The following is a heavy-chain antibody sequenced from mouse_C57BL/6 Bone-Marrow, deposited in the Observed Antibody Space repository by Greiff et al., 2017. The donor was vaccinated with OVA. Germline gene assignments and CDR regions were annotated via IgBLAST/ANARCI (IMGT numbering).Heavy chain of an antibody. CDR2: IGPNSGGT. D-gene: IGHD4-1*01. Sequence: QVQLQQPGAELVKPGASVKLSCKASGYTFTSYWMHWVKQRPGRGLEWIGRIGPNSGGTKYNEKFKSKATLTVDKPSSTAYMQLSSLTSEDSAVYYCARRKLNWDYFDYWGQGTTLTVSS. V-gene: IGHV1-72*01. CDR3: ARRKLNWDYFDY. J-gene: IGHJ2*01. CDR1: GYTFTSYW.